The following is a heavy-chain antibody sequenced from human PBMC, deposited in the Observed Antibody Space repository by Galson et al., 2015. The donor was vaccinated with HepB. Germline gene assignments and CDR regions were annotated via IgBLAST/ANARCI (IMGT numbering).Heavy chain of an antibody. V-gene: IGHV3-21*01. CDR1: GFTFSSYS. CDR2: ITSTSSYK. D-gene: IGHD5-18*01. Sequence: SLRLSCAASGFTFSSYSMNWVRQAPGKGLEWVSCITSTSSYKYYGDSVKGRFTISRDNAKNSLYLQINSLTVEDTAVYYCARGLRGYTYGSNFDYWGQGTLVTVSS. CDR3: ARGLRGYTYGSNFDY. J-gene: IGHJ4*02.